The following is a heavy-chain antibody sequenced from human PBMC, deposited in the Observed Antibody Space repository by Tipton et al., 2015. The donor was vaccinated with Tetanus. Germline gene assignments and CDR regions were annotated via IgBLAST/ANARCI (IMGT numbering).Heavy chain of an antibody. D-gene: IGHD3-22*01. CDR2: IYHTGTT. V-gene: IGHV4-59*06. J-gene: IGHJ6*02. CDR3: ARDSRLFYAMDV. CDR1: GGSISSYY. Sequence: TLSLTCTVSGGSISSYYWSWIRQPAGKGLEWIGYIYHTGTTYYNPSFKSRVPISVDTSMSQFSLELNSVTAADTAVYYCARDSRLFYAMDVWGQGATVAVSS.